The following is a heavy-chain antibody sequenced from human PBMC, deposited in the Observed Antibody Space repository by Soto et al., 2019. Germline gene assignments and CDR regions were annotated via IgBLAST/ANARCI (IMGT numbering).Heavy chain of an antibody. CDR3: ARSAGKGGMAAPIDN. CDR1: GFTFSNYG. D-gene: IGHD6-13*01. Sequence: QVQLVESGGGVVQPGRSLRLSCAASGFTFSNYGMLWVRQAPGKGLQWVAVMWYDGSNKYYTDSVKGRFTISRDNSKNTLYLEMNSLRAEDTAVYYCARSAGKGGMAAPIDNWGQGTLVIVSS. V-gene: IGHV3-33*01. CDR2: MWYDGSNK. J-gene: IGHJ4*02.